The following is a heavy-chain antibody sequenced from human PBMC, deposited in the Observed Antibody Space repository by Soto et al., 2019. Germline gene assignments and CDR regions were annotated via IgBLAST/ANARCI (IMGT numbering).Heavy chain of an antibody. CDR2: IKSRTNGGTT. Sequence: EVQVVESGGGLIKPGGSLRLSCAASGFTFSNAWMSWVRQAPGKGLEWVGRIKSRTNGGTTDYAAPVKGRFTISRDDSKNTLYLQINSLRTEDTAIYYCTTDDPINRSWGQGTLVTVSS. CDR1: GFTFSNAW. V-gene: IGHV3-15*01. CDR3: TTDDPINRS. J-gene: IGHJ5*02.